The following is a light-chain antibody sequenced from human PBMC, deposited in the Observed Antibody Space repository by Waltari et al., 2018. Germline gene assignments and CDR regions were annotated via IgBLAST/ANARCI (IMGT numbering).Light chain of an antibody. J-gene: IGLJ1*01. CDR1: SSNIGAGPG. V-gene: IGLV1-40*01. CDR3: QSYDGTLGGLYV. CDR2: ENN. Sequence: QSVLTQSPSVSGAPGQRVTISCSGSSSNIGAGPGLPSYQQFPGRAPKLLIFENNNRPSGVPDRFSGSKSGTSASLVITGLQAEDEADYYCQSYDGTLGGLYVFGSGTAVTVL.